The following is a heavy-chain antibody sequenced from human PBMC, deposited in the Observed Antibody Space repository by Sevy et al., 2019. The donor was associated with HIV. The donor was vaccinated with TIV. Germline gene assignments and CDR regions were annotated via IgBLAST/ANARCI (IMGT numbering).Heavy chain of an antibody. D-gene: IGHD3-10*01. J-gene: IGHJ3*02. CDR3: TRVPSDYYRSGSRRGDAFDI. CDR1: GFTFGDYA. CDR2: IRSKSYGGTT. Sequence: GGSLRLSCTASGFTFGDYALSWFRQAPGKGLEWVGFIRSKSYGGTTEYAASVKGRFTISRDDSKSIAYLQMNSLKTEDTAVYFCTRVPSDYYRSGSRRGDAFDIWGQGTMVTVSS. V-gene: IGHV3-49*03.